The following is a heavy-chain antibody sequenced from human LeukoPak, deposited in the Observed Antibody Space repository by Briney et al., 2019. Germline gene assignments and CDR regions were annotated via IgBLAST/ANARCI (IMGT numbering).Heavy chain of an antibody. CDR3: ARDATHYYYAMDV. CDR1: GFIVSSNY. Sequence: GGSLRLSCAASGFIVSSNYMSWVRQAPGKGLGWVSVIHSGGGTDYADSVKGRFTISRDNSKNTLYLQLNSLRAEDTAVYYCARDATHYYYAMDVWGHGTTVTVSS. J-gene: IGHJ6*02. V-gene: IGHV3-53*01. D-gene: IGHD2-15*01. CDR2: IHSGGGT.